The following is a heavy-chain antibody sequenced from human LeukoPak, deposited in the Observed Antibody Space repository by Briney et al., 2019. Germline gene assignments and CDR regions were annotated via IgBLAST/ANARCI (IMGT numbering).Heavy chain of an antibody. CDR2: INHSGST. D-gene: IGHD2-2*01. J-gene: IGHJ4*02. CDR1: GGSISSGGYY. V-gene: IGHV4-39*07. CDR3: VEGVGKYQLLKTFDY. Sequence: SETLSLTCTVSGGSISSGGYYWSWIRQPPGKGLEWIGEINHSGSTNYNPSLKSRVTISVDTSKNQFSLKLSSVTAADTAVYYCVEGVGKYQLLKTFDYWGQGTLVTVSS.